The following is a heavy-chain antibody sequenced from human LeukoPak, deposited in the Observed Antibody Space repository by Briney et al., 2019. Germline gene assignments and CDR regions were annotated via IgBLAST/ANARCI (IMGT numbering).Heavy chain of an antibody. Sequence: GGSLRLSCAASGFTFSSYSMNWVRQAPGKGLEWVSSISSSSSYIYYADSVKGRFTISRDNAKNSLYLQMNSLRAEDTAVYYCARDPWRKSAAAVRYLDYWGQGTLVTVSS. CDR2: ISSSSSYI. CDR1: GFTFSSYS. V-gene: IGHV3-21*01. D-gene: IGHD6-13*01. CDR3: ARDPWRKSAAAVRYLDY. J-gene: IGHJ4*02.